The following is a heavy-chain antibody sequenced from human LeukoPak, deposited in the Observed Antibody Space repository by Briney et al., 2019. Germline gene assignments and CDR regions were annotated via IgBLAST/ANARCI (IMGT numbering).Heavy chain of an antibody. CDR3: ARVESGYDIWVDY. Sequence: PSETLSLTCAVYGGSFSGYYWNWVRQPPGKGLEWIGEINHSGRTNYNPSLKSRVTISVDTSNNRFSLKLSSVTAADTAVYYCARVESGYDIWVDYWGQGTLVTVSS. CDR1: GGSFSGYY. D-gene: IGHD5-12*01. CDR2: INHSGRT. J-gene: IGHJ4*02. V-gene: IGHV4-34*01.